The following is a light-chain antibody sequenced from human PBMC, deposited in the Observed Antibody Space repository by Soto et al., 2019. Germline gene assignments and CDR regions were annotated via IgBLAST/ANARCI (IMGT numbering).Light chain of an antibody. V-gene: IGKV3-20*01. CDR2: GAS. CDR3: QQYGSSPQT. CDR1: QSVSSSY. Sequence: EIVLTQSPGTLSLSPGERATLSCRASQSVSSSYLAWYQQKTGQAPRLLIYGASSRATGIPDRFSGSGSGTDFTLTISRLEPEDFSVYYCQQYGSSPQTFGQGAKVEI. J-gene: IGKJ1*01.